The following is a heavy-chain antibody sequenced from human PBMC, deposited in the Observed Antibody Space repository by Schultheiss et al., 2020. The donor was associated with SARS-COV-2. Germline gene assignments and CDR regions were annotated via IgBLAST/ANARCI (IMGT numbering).Heavy chain of an antibody. CDR2: ISGSGDTT. CDR3: ARDSCATGGIACNHIDY. V-gene: IGHV3-23*01. J-gene: IGHJ4*02. CDR1: GFTFSSYA. D-gene: IGHD2-8*02. Sequence: GESLKISCAASGFTFSSYAMHWVRQAPGKGLEWVSSISGSGDTTSYADSVKGRFTISRDNSKNTLYLQMNSLRAEDTAVYYCARDSCATGGIACNHIDYWGQGTLVTVSS.